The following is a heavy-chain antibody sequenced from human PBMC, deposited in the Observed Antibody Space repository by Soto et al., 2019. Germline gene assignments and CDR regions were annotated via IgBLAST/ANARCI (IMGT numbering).Heavy chain of an antibody. CDR1: GLSLSTTGVG. J-gene: IGHJ6*02. V-gene: IGHV2-5*02. CDR2: IYWDDDK. D-gene: IGHD4-17*01. Sequence: SGPTLVNPTQTLTLTCTLSGLSLSTTGVGVGWIRQPPGKALEWLAVIYWDDDKRYSPSVKNRVTTTKDTSKNQVVLTVSNMDPVETAKYYCANLTTNSNAMDVWGQGTTVTVSS. CDR3: ANLTTNSNAMDV.